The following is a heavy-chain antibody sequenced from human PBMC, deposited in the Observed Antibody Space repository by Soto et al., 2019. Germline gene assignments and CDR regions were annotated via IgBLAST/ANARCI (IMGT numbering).Heavy chain of an antibody. V-gene: IGHV1-18*01. Sequence: QVQLVQSGAEVKKPGASVKVSCKASGYSYTSYGITWVRQAPGQGLEWMGWINTYNGNTNYAQKLQGRVTMTTDTSTSTAYMEMRSLRSDDTAVYYCAREPAAGDWFDPWGQGTLVTVSS. CDR1: GYSYTSYG. D-gene: IGHD6-13*01. CDR3: AREPAAGDWFDP. CDR2: INTYNGNT. J-gene: IGHJ5*02.